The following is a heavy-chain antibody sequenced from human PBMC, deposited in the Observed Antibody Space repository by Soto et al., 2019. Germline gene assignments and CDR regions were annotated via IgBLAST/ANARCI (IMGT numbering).Heavy chain of an antibody. CDR2: ISAYNGNT. Sequence: ASVKVSCKASGYTFTSYGISWVRQAPGQGLEWMGWISAYNGNTNYAQKLQGRVTMTTDTSTSTAYMELRSLRSDDTAVYYCARWYSMGSSWDIYFDYWGQGTLVTVSS. CDR3: ARWYSMGSSWDIYFDY. V-gene: IGHV1-18*01. CDR1: GYTFTSYG. J-gene: IGHJ4*02. D-gene: IGHD6-13*01.